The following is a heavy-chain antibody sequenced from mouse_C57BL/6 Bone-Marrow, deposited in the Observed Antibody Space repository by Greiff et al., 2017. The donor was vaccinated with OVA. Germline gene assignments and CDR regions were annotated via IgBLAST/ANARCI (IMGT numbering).Heavy chain of an antibody. Sequence: VQLQQSGPELVKPGASVKMSCKASGYTFTDYNMHWVKQSHGKSLEWIGYINPNNGGTSYNQKFKGKATLTVTKSSSTAYMELRSLTSEDSAVYDCASFHYGSGPAWFAYWGQGTLVTVSA. CDR2: INPNNGGT. J-gene: IGHJ3*01. D-gene: IGHD1-1*01. CDR3: ASFHYGSGPAWFAY. CDR1: GYTFTDYN. V-gene: IGHV1-22*01.